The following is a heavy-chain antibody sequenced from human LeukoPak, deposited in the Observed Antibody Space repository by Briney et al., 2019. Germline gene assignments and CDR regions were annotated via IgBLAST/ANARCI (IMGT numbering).Heavy chain of an antibody. D-gene: IGHD4-17*01. J-gene: IGHJ6*02. CDR3: ARAPDYGDYPPYYYGMDV. V-gene: IGHV4-59*01. Sequence: SETLSLTCTVSGGXISSYYWSWIRQPPGKGLEWIGYIYYSGSTNYNPPLKSRVTISVDTSKNQSSLKLSSVTAADTAVYYCARAPDYGDYPPYYYGMDVWGQGTTVTVSS. CDR1: GGXISSYY. CDR2: IYYSGST.